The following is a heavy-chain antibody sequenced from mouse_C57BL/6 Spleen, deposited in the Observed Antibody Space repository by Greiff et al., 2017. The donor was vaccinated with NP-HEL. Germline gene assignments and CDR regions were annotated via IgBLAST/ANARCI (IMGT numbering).Heavy chain of an antibody. V-gene: IGHV5-4*03. D-gene: IGHD2-4*01. CDR2: ISDGGSYT. CDR3: ARAGLRPYAMDY. J-gene: IGHJ4*01. Sequence: EVNVVESGGGLVKPGGSLKLSCAASGFTFSSYAMSWVRQTPEKRLEWVATISDGGSYTYYPDNVKGRFTISRDNAKNNLYLQMSHLKSEDTAMYYCARAGLRPYAMDYWGQGTSVTVSS. CDR1: GFTFSSYA.